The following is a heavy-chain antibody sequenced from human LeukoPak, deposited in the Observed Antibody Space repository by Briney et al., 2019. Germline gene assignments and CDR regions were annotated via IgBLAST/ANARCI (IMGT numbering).Heavy chain of an antibody. J-gene: IGHJ4*02. V-gene: IGHV3-23*01. CDR3: AKDLSLRDFWSGYFAG. CDR2: ISASGSAT. D-gene: IGHD3-3*01. CDR1: GFIFSNYG. Sequence: GGSLRLSCAASGFIFSNYGMNWVRQAPGKGLEWVAAISASGSATSYADSVRGRFTISRDNSKSTTYLQMNSLRAEDTAVFYCAKDLSLRDFWSGYFAGWGQGTPVTVSS.